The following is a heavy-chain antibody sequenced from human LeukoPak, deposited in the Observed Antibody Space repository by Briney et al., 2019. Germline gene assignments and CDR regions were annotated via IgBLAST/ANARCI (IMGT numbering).Heavy chain of an antibody. V-gene: IGHV4-59*01. CDR2: IYYSGST. CDR1: GGSISSYY. D-gene: IGHD6-13*01. Sequence: SETLSLTCTVSGGSISSYYWSWIRQPPGKGLEGIGYIYYSGSTNYNPSLKSRVTISVDTSKNQLSLKLSSVTAADTAVYYCARGGGSSPFYYYYYMDVWGKGTTVTISS. CDR3: ARGGGSSPFYYYYYMDV. J-gene: IGHJ6*03.